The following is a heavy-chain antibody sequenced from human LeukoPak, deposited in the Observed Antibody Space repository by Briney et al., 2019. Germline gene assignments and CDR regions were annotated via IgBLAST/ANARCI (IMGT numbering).Heavy chain of an antibody. V-gene: IGHV5-51*01. D-gene: IGHD1-26*01. CDR1: GYSFTSYW. Sequence: GESLKISCTGSGYSFTSYWIGWGRQMPGKGLEWMGIIYPGDSDTRYSPSFQGQVTISADKSISTAYLQWSSLKAADTAMYYCASAPQWELPLFDYWGQGTLVTVSS. CDR2: IYPGDSDT. J-gene: IGHJ4*02. CDR3: ASAPQWELPLFDY.